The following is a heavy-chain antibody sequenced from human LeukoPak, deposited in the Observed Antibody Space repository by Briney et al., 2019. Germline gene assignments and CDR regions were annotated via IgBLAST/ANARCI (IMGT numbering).Heavy chain of an antibody. CDR1: GISISSYY. Sequence: SETLSLTCTVSGISISSYYWSWIRQPPGKGLEWIGYFYYSGITNYNPSLKSRVTISGDTSKNQFSLKLSSVTAADTAVYYCAGGGSGSYPDGAFDFWGQGTMVTVSS. CDR2: FYYSGIT. V-gene: IGHV4-59*08. CDR3: AGGGSGSYPDGAFDF. J-gene: IGHJ3*01. D-gene: IGHD3-10*01.